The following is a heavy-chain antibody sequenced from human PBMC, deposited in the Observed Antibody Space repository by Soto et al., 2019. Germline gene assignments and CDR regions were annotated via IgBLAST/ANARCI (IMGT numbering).Heavy chain of an antibody. Sequence: SETLSLTCTVSGVSINNYYWTWIRQPPGKRLEWIGAIYYTGSTTYNPSLRSRVTFSVGTSKNQFSLKMTSVTAADTAVFYCARGNHYYGMDVWGQGTTVTVSS. V-gene: IGHV4-59*12. CDR3: ARGNHYYGMDV. CDR2: IYYTGST. CDR1: GVSINNYY. J-gene: IGHJ6*02.